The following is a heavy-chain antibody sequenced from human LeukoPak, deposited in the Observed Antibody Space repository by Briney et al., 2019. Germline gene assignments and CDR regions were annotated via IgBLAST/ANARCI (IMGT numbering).Heavy chain of an antibody. Sequence: SETLSLTCAVYGGSFSGYYWSWIRQPPGKGLEWIGEISCSGSTNYNPSLKSRVTISVGTSKNQFSLKLSSVTAADTAVYYCARGSSGWYRNWFDPWGQGTLVTVSS. CDR3: ARGSSGWYRNWFDP. CDR1: GGSFSGYY. J-gene: IGHJ5*02. D-gene: IGHD6-19*01. V-gene: IGHV4-34*01. CDR2: ISCSGST.